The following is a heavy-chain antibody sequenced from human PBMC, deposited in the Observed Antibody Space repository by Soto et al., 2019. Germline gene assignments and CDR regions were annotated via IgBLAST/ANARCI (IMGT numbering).Heavy chain of an antibody. V-gene: IGHV4-4*02. J-gene: IGHJ6*02. CDR1: GCSISSSNW. Sequence: SETLSLTCAVSGCSISSSNWWSWVRQPPGKGLEWIGEIYHSGSTNYNPSLKSRVTISVDKSKNQFSLKLSSVTAADTAVYYCARANYYYYSGMDVWGQGTTVTVSS. CDR3: ARANYYYYSGMDV. CDR2: IYHSGST.